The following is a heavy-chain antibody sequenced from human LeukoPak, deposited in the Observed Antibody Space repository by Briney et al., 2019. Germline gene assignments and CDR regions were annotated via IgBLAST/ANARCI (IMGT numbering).Heavy chain of an antibody. D-gene: IGHD6-13*01. Sequence: GGSLRLSCAASGITFSDHYMSWIRQAPGKGLEWVAHISSSGSTIEYADSVRGRFAISRDNAKNSLYLQMITLSVEDTAVYYCAREVRYTSSWYVYYYFDYWGQGTLVTVST. CDR2: ISSSGSTI. V-gene: IGHV3-11*01. CDR1: GITFSDHY. CDR3: AREVRYTSSWYVYYYFDY. J-gene: IGHJ4*02.